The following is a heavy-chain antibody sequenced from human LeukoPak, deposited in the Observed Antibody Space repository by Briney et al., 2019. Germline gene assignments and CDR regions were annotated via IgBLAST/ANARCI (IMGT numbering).Heavy chain of an antibody. CDR1: GGSISSHY. CDR2: IYYSGST. D-gene: IGHD5-24*01. CDR3: ARVSGLNGYQWNAFDY. J-gene: IGHJ4*02. V-gene: IGHV4-59*11. Sequence: SETLSLTCTVSGGSISSHYWSWIRQPPGKGLEWIGYIYYSGSTNYNPSLKSRVTISVDTSKNQLSLRLSSVTAADTAVYYCARVSGLNGYQWNAFDYWGQGTLVTVSS.